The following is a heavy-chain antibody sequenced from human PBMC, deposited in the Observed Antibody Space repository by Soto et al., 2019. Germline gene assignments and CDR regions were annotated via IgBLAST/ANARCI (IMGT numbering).Heavy chain of an antibody. D-gene: IGHD1-26*01. J-gene: IGHJ6*01. CDR2: ISAYNGNT. V-gene: IGHV1-18*01. CDR3: AGGRLGSYYYGMGV. CDR1: GYTFTSYG. Sequence: QVQLVQSGAEVKKPGASVKVSCKASGYTFTSYGISWVRQAPGQGLEWMGWISAYNGNTNYAQKLQGRVTMTTDTTTSPAHMELRSLRSDDTAGYYWAGGRLGSYYYGMGVWGQGTTVTGSS.